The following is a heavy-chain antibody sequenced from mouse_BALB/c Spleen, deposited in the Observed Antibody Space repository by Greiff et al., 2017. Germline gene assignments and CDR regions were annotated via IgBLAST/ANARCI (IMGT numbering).Heavy chain of an antibody. CDR2: ISSGSSTI. CDR1: GFTFSSFG. D-gene: IGHD1-1*01. CDR3: ARDGYYGAMDY. V-gene: IGHV5-17*02. Sequence: EVMLVESGGGLVQPGGSRKLSCAASGFTFSSFGMHWVRQAPEKGLEWVAYISSGSSTIYYADTVKGRFTISRDNPKNTLFLQMTRLRSEDTAMYYCARDGYYGAMDYWGQGTSVTVSS. J-gene: IGHJ4*01.